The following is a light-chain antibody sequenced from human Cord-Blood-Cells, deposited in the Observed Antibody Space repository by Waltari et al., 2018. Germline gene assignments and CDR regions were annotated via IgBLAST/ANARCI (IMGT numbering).Light chain of an antibody. Sequence: QSALTQPASVSGSPGQSITIPCTGTSSDVGGYNLVSWYQQHPGNAPKLMIYDVSKRPSGVSNRFSGSKSGNTASLTISGLQAEDEADYYCSSYTSSSTRVFGGGTKLTVL. CDR2: DVS. CDR1: SSDVGGYNL. J-gene: IGLJ3*02. V-gene: IGLV2-14*03. CDR3: SSYTSSSTRV.